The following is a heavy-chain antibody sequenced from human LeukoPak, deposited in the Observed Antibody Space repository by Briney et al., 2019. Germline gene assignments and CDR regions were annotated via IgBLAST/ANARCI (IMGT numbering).Heavy chain of an antibody. CDR2: IYYSGST. J-gene: IGHJ4*02. CDR3: ARGLSGWFFPFGY. V-gene: IGHV4-59*01. D-gene: IGHD6-19*01. CDR1: GASISTYY. Sequence: PSETLSLTCTVSGASISTYYWSWVRQPPGKGLEWIGYIYYSGSTNYNPSLKSRVTISVDTSKKQFSLKLSSVTAADTAVYYCARGLSGWFFPFGYWGQGTLVTVSS.